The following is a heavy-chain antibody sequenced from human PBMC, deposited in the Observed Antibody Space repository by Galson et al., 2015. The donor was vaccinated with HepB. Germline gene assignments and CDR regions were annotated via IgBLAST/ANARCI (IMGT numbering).Heavy chain of an antibody. J-gene: IGHJ4*02. CDR2: ISGSGGST. D-gene: IGHD3-10*01. V-gene: IGHV3-23*01. Sequence: SLRLSCAASGFTFSSYAMSWVRQAPGKGLEWVSAISGSGGSTYYADSVKGRFTISRDNSKNTLYLQMNSLRAEDTAVYYCAKDKGGVLWFGDSPTATGDYWGQGTLVTVSS. CDR1: GFTFSSYA. CDR3: AKDKGGVLWFGDSPTATGDY.